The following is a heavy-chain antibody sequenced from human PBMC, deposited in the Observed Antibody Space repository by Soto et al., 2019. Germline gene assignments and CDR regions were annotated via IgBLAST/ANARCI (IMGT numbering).Heavy chain of an antibody. CDR1: GFTFSSYG. Sequence: QVQLVESGGGVVQPGRSLRLSCAASGFTFSSYGMHWVRQAPGKRLEWVAVISYDGSNKYYADSVKGRFTISRDNSKNTLYLQMNSLRAEDTAVYYCAKGSPGITMIVVALDYWGQGTLVTVSS. V-gene: IGHV3-30*18. CDR2: ISYDGSNK. J-gene: IGHJ4*02. D-gene: IGHD3-22*01. CDR3: AKGSPGITMIVVALDY.